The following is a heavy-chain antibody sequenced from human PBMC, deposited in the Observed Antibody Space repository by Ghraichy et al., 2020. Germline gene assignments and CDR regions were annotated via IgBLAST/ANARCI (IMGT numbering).Heavy chain of an antibody. CDR3: ARMDYGSGSFHFAH. V-gene: IGHV4-59*01. CDR1: NGSISSYY. Sequence: SETLSLTCSVSNGSISSYYWSWIRQPPGKGLEWIGYLSNIGSPSYDPSLKSRVSMSLDTSKNQFSLKLNSVTAADTAVCYCARMDYGSGSFHFAHWGQGTLVTVSS. CDR2: LSNIGSP. D-gene: IGHD3-10*01. J-gene: IGHJ4*02.